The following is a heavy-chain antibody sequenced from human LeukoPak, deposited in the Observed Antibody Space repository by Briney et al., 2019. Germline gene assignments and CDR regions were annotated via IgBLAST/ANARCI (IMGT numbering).Heavy chain of an antibody. D-gene: IGHD2-21*02. CDR3: TRDGVIPDCHYMDV. Sequence: EASVKVSCKASGYTFTGYYMHWVRQAPGQGLEWMGWINPNSGGTNYAQKFQGRVTMTRDTSISTAYMDLSSLRSDDTAVYYCTRDGVIPDCHYMDVWGKGTTVTVSS. J-gene: IGHJ6*03. CDR1: GYTFTGYY. CDR2: INPNSGGT. V-gene: IGHV1-2*02.